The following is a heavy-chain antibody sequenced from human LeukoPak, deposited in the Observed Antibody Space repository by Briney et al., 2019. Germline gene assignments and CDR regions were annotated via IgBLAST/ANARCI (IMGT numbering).Heavy chain of an antibody. Sequence: GGSLRLSCAASGFTFSSYWMSWVRQAPGKGLEWVANIKQDGSEKYYVDSVKGRFTISRDNAKSSLYLQMNSLRAEDTAVYYCARSGRTEYGDYPFGYWGQGTLVTVSS. D-gene: IGHD4-17*01. CDR2: IKQDGSEK. J-gene: IGHJ4*02. CDR3: ARSGRTEYGDYPFGY. V-gene: IGHV3-7*01. CDR1: GFTFSSYW.